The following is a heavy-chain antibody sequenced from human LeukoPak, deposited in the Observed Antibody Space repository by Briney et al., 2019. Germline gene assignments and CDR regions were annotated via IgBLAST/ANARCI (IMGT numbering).Heavy chain of an antibody. CDR1: GFTFSSYA. CDR2: ISGSGGST. V-gene: IGHV3-23*01. J-gene: IGHJ4*02. CDR3: AKDILLRIVVVPAAISFDY. D-gene: IGHD2-2*01. Sequence: GGSLRLSCAASGFTFSSYAMSWVRQAPGKGLEWVSAISGSGGSTYYADSVKGRITISRDNSKNTLYLQMNSLRAEDTAVYYCAKDILLRIVVVPAAISFDYWGQGTLVTVSS.